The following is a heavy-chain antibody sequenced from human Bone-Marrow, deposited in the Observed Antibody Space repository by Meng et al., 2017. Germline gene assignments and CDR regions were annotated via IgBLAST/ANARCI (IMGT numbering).Heavy chain of an antibody. J-gene: IGHJ6*02. CDR3: ANGDYGGVYYYYYGMDV. CDR1: GFTFSSYA. V-gene: IGHV3-23*01. Sequence: GESLKISCAASGFTFSSYAMSWVRQAPGKGLEWVSAISGSGGSTYYADSVKGRFTISRDNSKNTLYLQMNSLRAEDTAVYYCANGDYGGVYYYYYGMDVWGQGTTVTVSS. CDR2: ISGSGGST. D-gene: IGHD4-23*01.